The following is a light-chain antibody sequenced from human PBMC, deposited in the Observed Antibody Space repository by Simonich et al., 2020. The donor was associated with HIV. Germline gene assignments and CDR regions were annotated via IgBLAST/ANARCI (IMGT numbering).Light chain of an antibody. CDR2: GNS. Sequence: QSVLTQPPSVSGAPGQRVTMSCTGSHSNIGAGYDVHWYQQFPGTAPKLLIYGNSNRPSGVPDRFSGAKSGTSASLAITGLQAKDEADYYCQSYDSSLSGVVFGGGTKLTVL. CDR1: HSNIGAGYD. V-gene: IGLV1-40*01. CDR3: QSYDSSLSGVV. J-gene: IGLJ2*01.